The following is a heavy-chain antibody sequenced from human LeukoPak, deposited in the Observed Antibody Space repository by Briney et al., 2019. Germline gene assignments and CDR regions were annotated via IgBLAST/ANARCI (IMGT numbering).Heavy chain of an antibody. CDR2: ISYDGSNK. CDR3: AREGYCSGGSCSGDYYYYGMDV. Sequence: PGGSLRLSCAASGFTFSSYAMHWVRQAPGKGLEWVAVISYDGSNKYYADSVKGRFTISRDNSKNTLYLQMNSLRAEDTAVYYCAREGYCSGGSCSGDYYYYGMDVWGQGTTVTVSS. V-gene: IGHV3-30-3*01. CDR1: GFTFSSYA. J-gene: IGHJ6*02. D-gene: IGHD2-15*01.